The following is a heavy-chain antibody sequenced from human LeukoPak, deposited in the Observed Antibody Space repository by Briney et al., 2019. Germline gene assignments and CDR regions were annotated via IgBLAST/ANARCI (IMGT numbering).Heavy chain of an antibody. D-gene: IGHD2-15*01. J-gene: IGHJ6*02. CDR1: GFTFSSNA. CDR3: ANCGGSCYFYGLDV. CDR2: ISSSGGNT. Sequence: GGSLRLSCAASGFTFSSNAMSWVRQAPGKGLEWVSAISSSGGNTYYADSVKGRFTISRDSSKNTLYLLMSGLRAEDTAVYYCANCGGSCYFYGLDVWGQGTTVTVSS. V-gene: IGHV3-23*01.